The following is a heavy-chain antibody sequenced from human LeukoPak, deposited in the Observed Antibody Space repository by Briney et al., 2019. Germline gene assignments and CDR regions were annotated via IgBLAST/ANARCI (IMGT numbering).Heavy chain of an antibody. D-gene: IGHD3-22*01. J-gene: IGHJ4*02. CDR3: ARDSSGYQ. V-gene: IGHV3-7*01. Sequence: GGSLRLSCAASGFTFSTYWMSWVRQAPGKGLEWVANIKEDGSEKYYGDSVKGRFTISRDNAKNSLYLEMDGLRVEDTAVYYCARDSSGYQWGQGTLVTVSS. CDR2: IKEDGSEK. CDR1: GFTFSTYW.